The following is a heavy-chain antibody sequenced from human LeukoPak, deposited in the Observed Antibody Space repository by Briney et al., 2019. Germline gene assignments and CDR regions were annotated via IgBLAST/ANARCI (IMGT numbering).Heavy chain of an antibody. Sequence: GASVKVSCKASGGTFSSYAISWVRQAPGQGLEWMGGIIPIFTTANHAQKFQGRVTITADESTSTAYMELSRLRSDDTAVYYCARDRRRVLLWFGETGYFDYWGQGTLVTVSS. D-gene: IGHD3-10*01. CDR1: GGTFSSYA. J-gene: IGHJ4*02. CDR2: IIPIFTTA. CDR3: ARDRRRVLLWFGETGYFDY. V-gene: IGHV1-69*13.